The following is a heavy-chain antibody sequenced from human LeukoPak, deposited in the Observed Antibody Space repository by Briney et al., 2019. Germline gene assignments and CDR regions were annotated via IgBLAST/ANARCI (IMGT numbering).Heavy chain of an antibody. Sequence: PGGSLRLSCAASGFTFSSYWMHWVRQAPGKGLVRVSRINSDGSSTSYADSVKGRFTIPRDNAKNTLYLQMNSLRAEDTAVYYCARDSGSYRGEDWFDPWGQGTLVTVSS. CDR1: GFTFSSYW. D-gene: IGHD1-26*01. J-gene: IGHJ5*02. CDR2: INSDGSST. CDR3: ARDSGSYRGEDWFDP. V-gene: IGHV3-74*01.